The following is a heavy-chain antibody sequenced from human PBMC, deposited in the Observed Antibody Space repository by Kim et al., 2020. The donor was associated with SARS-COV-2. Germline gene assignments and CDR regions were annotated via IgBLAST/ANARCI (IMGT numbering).Heavy chain of an antibody. CDR2: ISYDGSNK. Sequence: GGSLRLSCAASGFTFSSYAMHWVRQAPGKGLEWVAVISYDGSNKYYADSVKGRFTISRDNSKNTLYLQMNSLRAEDTAVYYCARTDRPEWELQEKFAFD. V-gene: IGHV3-30*04. J-gene: IGHJ3*02. CDR3: ARTDRPEWELQEKFAFD. CDR1: GFTFSSYA. D-gene: IGHD1-26*01.